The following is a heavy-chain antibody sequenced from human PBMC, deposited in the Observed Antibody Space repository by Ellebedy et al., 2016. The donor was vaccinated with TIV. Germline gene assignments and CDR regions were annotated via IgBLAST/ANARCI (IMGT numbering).Heavy chain of an antibody. CDR2: INPGNRNG. V-gene: IGHV1-8*02. D-gene: IGHD2-15*01. J-gene: IGHJ3*01. Sequence: AASVQVSCKGSGYSFANYDINWVRQAAGQGLDWLGWINPGNRNGGYRHSVQDRLTMTRDTSMNTVYLELESLRSDDSAIYFCARQASGSAFDVWGQGSMVTVSS. CDR1: GYSFANYD. CDR3: ARQASGSAFDV.